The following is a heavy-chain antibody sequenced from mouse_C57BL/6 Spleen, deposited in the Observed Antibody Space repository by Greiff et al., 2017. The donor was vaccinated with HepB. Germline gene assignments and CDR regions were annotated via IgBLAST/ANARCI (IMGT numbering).Heavy chain of an antibody. Sequence: QVQLKQPGAELVKPGASVKLSCKASGYTFTSYWMHWVKQRPGQGLEWIGMIHPNSGSTNYNEKFKSKATLTVDKSSSTAYMQLSSLTSEDSAVYDCARGGYDDGRYWYFDVWGTGTTVTVSS. CDR3: ARGGYDDGRYWYFDV. CDR1: GYTFTSYW. CDR2: IHPNSGST. J-gene: IGHJ1*03. V-gene: IGHV1-64*01. D-gene: IGHD2-2*01.